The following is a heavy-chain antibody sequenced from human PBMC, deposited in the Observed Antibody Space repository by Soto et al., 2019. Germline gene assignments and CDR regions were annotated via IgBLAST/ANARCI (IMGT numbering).Heavy chain of an antibody. J-gene: IGHJ4*02. V-gene: IGHV1-18*01. CDR2: IYSKAGKM. CDR1: GYTFNDFG. CDR3: ARDIAFDIDY. D-gene: IGHD2-15*01. Sequence: QVHLLQSGAEVQKPGASVKVSCKTSGYTFNDFGITWVRQAPGLGLEWLGWIYSKAGKMNFAPKFQNRVIMTTDTSTSTAFMELTSLTLDDSAIYFCARDIAFDIDYWGQGTLVTV.